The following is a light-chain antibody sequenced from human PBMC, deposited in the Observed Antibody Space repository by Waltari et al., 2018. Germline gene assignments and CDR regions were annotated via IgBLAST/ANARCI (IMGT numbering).Light chain of an antibody. CDR1: NIATKS. CDR3: QVWDTTADLAI. CDR2: NDS. J-gene: IGLJ2*01. Sequence: SYVLTQPPSVSVAPGQTASITCGGNNIATKSVHWYQQKPGHAPVLVVYNDSDRPSGIPERFSGSKSGNTATLTISRVEGGDEADYYCQVWDTTADLAIFGGGPKLTVL. V-gene: IGLV3-21*02.